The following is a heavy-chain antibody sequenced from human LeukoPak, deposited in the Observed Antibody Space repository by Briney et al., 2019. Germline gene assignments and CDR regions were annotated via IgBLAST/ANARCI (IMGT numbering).Heavy chain of an antibody. Sequence: GGSLRLSCAASGFTFSSYGVHWVRQAPGKGLEWVAVISYDGSNKYYADSVKGRFTISRDNSKNTLYLQMNSLRAEDTAVYYCAKDRVVVVPADDWFDPWGQGTLVTVSS. D-gene: IGHD2-2*01. CDR2: ISYDGSNK. CDR1: GFTFSSYG. CDR3: AKDRVVVVPADDWFDP. V-gene: IGHV3-30*18. J-gene: IGHJ5*02.